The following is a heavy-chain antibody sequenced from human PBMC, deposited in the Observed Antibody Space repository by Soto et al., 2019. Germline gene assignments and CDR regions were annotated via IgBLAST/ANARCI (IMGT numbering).Heavy chain of an antibody. V-gene: IGHV4-39*01. D-gene: IGHD2-15*01. CDR2: IYYSGST. CDR1: GGSISSSSYY. Sequence: QLQLQESGPGLVKPSETLSLTCTVSGGSISSSSYYWGWIRQPPGKGLEWIGSIYYSGSTYYNPSLKSRVTIAVDTSKNQSSLKLSSVTAADTAVYYCARSYCSGGSCYCGYWGQRTLVTVSS. J-gene: IGHJ4*02. CDR3: ARSYCSGGSCYCGY.